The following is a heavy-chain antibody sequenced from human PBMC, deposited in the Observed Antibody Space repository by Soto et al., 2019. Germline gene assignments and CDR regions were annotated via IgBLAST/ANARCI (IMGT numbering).Heavy chain of an antibody. D-gene: IGHD6-19*01. CDR3: AKQCTGWSYYFDH. Sequence: QVQLVESGGGVVQPGRSLRLSCTASGFTFNTHAMHWVRQAPGKGLEWVAVTSYEGSTKYYADYAQGRFTISRDNSNNTLYLQLNSLRAEDTAVYYCAKQCTGWSYYFDHLGQGTLVTVSS. CDR1: GFTFNTHA. J-gene: IGHJ4*02. CDR2: TSYEGSTK. V-gene: IGHV3-30-3*02.